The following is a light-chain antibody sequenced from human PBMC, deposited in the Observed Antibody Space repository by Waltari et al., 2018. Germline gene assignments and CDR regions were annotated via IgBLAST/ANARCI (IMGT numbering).Light chain of an antibody. CDR1: SSAGGTSNY. J-gene: IGLJ3*02. Sequence: QSALTQPPSAPGSPGQSVTIPCTGRSSAGGTSNYVSWYQQHPGKAPTLMIYEVTKRPSGVPDRFSGSKSGNTASLTVSGLQAEDEADYYCSSYAGSNNLMFGGGTKVTVL. V-gene: IGLV2-8*01. CDR3: SSYAGSNNLM. CDR2: EVT.